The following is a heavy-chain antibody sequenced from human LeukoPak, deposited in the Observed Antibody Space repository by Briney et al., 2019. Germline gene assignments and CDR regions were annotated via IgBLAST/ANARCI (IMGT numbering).Heavy chain of an antibody. CDR1: GFTLSSSS. V-gene: IGHV3-21*01. J-gene: IGHJ4*02. CDR2: ISSSSSYI. Sequence: GGSLRLSCAASGFTLSSSSMNWVRQAPGKGLEWVSSISSSSSYIYYADSLKGRFTISRDNAKNSLYLQMDSLRAEDTAAYYCARQQWLDGAYYFDYWGEGTLVTVSS. D-gene: IGHD6-19*01. CDR3: ARQQWLDGAYYFDY.